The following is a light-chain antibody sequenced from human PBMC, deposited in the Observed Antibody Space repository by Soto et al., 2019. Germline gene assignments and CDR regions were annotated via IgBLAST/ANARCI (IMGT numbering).Light chain of an antibody. CDR1: QDISNY. CDR2: DAS. J-gene: IGKJ4*01. Sequence: DIQMTQSPSSVSASVGDRVTITCQASQDISNYLNWYQQKPGKAPKLLIYDASNLETGVPSRFSGSGSGTDFTFTISSLQPEDIATYYCQQCDNLPLTFGGGTKVDI. CDR3: QQCDNLPLT. V-gene: IGKV1-33*01.